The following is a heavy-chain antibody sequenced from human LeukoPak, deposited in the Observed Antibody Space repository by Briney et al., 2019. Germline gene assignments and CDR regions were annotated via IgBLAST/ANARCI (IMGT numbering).Heavy chain of an antibody. D-gene: IGHD6-13*01. V-gene: IGHV5-51*01. Sequence: GESLKISFKGSGSRFTSYWIGWVRQMPGKGLERMGIIYPGDSDTRYSPSFQGQVTISADKSISTAYLQWSSLKASDTAMYYCASSEYSSSWYGSDYWGQGTLVTVSS. CDR2: IYPGDSDT. CDR3: ASSEYSSSWYGSDY. CDR1: GSRFTSYW. J-gene: IGHJ4*02.